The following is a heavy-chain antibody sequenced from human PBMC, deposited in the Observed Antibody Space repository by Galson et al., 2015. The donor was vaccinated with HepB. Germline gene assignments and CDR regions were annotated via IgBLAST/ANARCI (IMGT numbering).Heavy chain of an antibody. Sequence: SVKVSCKASGYTFTGYYMHWVRQAPGQGLEWMGRINPNSGGTNYAQKFQGRVTMTRDTSISTAYMELSRLRSDDTAVYYCASMDYDILTGRHQAYYFDYWGQGTLVTVSS. CDR2: INPNSGGT. CDR3: ASMDYDILTGRHQAYYFDY. D-gene: IGHD3-9*01. J-gene: IGHJ4*02. CDR1: GYTFTGYY. V-gene: IGHV1-2*06.